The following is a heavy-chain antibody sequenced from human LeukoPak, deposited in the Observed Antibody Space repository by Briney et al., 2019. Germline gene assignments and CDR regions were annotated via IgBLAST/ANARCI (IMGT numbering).Heavy chain of an antibody. CDR3: AITRGLHAFDI. V-gene: IGHV4-59*12. Sequence: SETLSLTCTVSGGSISSYYWSWIRQPPGKGLEWIGYIYYSGSTNYNPSLKSRVTISVDTSKNQFSLKLSSVTAADTAVYYCAITRGLHAFDIWGQGTMVTVSS. J-gene: IGHJ3*02. CDR2: IYYSGST. CDR1: GGSISSYY. D-gene: IGHD2-2*01.